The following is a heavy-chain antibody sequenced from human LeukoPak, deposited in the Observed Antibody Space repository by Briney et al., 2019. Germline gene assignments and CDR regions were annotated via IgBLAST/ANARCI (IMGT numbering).Heavy chain of an antibody. D-gene: IGHD1-26*01. J-gene: IGHJ3*02. CDR2: IRYDGSNK. Sequence: PGGSLRLSCAASGFTFSSYGMHWVRQAPGKGLEWVAFIRYDGSNKYYADSVKGRFTISRDNSKNTLYLQMNSLRAEDTAVYYCAKRQLGRELLAPDAFDIWGQGTMVTVSS. V-gene: IGHV3-30*02. CDR1: GFTFSSYG. CDR3: AKRQLGRELLAPDAFDI.